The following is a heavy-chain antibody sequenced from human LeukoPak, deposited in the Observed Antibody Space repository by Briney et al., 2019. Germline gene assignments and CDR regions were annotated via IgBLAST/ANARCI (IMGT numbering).Heavy chain of an antibody. D-gene: IGHD4-17*01. CDR3: ALHINGDYESRFDP. CDR2: MYSGGST. V-gene: IGHV3-53*01. Sequence: GGSLRLTCAASGFSVSSNYLSWVRQAPGKGLEWVSVMYSGGSTFYADSVKGRFTISRDNSKNTLNLQMNSLRAEDTAIYYCALHINGDYESRFDPWGQGTLVTVSS. J-gene: IGHJ5*02. CDR1: GFSVSSNY.